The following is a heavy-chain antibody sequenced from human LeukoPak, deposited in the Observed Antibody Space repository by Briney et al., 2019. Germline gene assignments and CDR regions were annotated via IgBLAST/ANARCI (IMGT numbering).Heavy chain of an antibody. V-gene: IGHV3-30*18. D-gene: IGHD4-23*01. J-gene: IGHJ5*02. CDR2: TTHDGMYT. CDR1: GFSLWTSG. Sequence: PGGSLRLSCAASGFSLWTSGIHWVRQAPGKGLEWLSLTTHDGMYTNYADSVKGRFTISTDTSKNTVYLQMNSLRPEDTAVYYCTKGGGISANPLDPWGQGTLSSSPQ. CDR3: TKGGGISANPLDP.